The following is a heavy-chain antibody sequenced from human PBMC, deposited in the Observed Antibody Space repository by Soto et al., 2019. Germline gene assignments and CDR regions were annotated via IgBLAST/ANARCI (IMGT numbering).Heavy chain of an antibody. V-gene: IGHV1-2*02. J-gene: IGHJ6*02. CDR3: ARARDYDILTDLAY. CDR2: INPNSGGT. CDR1: GYTFTGYY. Sequence: ASVKVSCKASGYTFTGYYMHWVRQAPGQGLEWMGWINPNSGGTNYAQKFQGRVTMTRDTSISTAYMELSRLRSDDTAVYYCARARDYDILTDLAYWGQGATVTVSS. D-gene: IGHD3-9*01.